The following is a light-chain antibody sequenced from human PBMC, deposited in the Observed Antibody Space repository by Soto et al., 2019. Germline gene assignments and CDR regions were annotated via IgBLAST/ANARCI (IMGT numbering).Light chain of an antibody. J-gene: IGLJ2*01. CDR3: SSYTTSSTVI. Sequence: QSVLTQPASVSGSPGQSITISCTGTSSDVGGYNYVSWYQQHPGKAPKLMIYEVSNRPSGVSYRFSGSKSGNTASLTISGLQAEDEADYYCSSYTTSSTVIFGGVTKVTVL. V-gene: IGLV2-14*01. CDR1: SSDVGGYNY. CDR2: EVS.